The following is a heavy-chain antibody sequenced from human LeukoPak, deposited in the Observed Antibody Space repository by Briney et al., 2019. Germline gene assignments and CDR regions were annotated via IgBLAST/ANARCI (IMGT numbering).Heavy chain of an antibody. V-gene: IGHV1-18*01. D-gene: IGHD2-15*01. CDR1: GYTFTSYG. CDR2: ISAYNGNT. CDR3: ARQSGYCSGGSCYGANSYYYYYMDV. J-gene: IGHJ6*03. Sequence: RASVKVSCKASGYTFTSYGISWVRQAPGQGLEWMGWISAYNGNTNYAQKLQGRVTVTTDTSTSTAYMELRSLRSDDTAVYYCARQSGYCSGGSCYGANSYYYYYMDVWGKGTTVTISS.